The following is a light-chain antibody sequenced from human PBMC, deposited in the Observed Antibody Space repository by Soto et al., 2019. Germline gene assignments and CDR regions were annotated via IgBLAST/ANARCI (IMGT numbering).Light chain of an antibody. CDR2: EVS. CDR1: SSDNGDYNY. Sequence: QSALTQPGSGSVTPGQSITIPCTGTSSDNGDYNYVPWYQQHPGKAPKLMIYEVSNRPSGSSNRFSGSKSGNTASLTISGLQADDEADYYCSSCTSTSSYVFGTGTKVTVL. V-gene: IGLV2-14*01. CDR3: SSCTSTSSYV. J-gene: IGLJ1*01.